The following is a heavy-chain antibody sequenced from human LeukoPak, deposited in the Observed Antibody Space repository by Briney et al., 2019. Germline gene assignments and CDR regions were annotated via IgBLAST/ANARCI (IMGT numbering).Heavy chain of an antibody. D-gene: IGHD3-22*01. CDR3: ARGRVFDTSGYSVDY. Sequence: PGGSLRLSCAASGFTFSSYWMHWVRQAPGKGLVWVSRINSDGSGTRYADSVKGRFTISRDNARNTLYLQMNSLRAEDTAVYYCARGRVFDTSGYSVDYWGQGTLVTVSS. J-gene: IGHJ4*02. CDR2: INSDGSGT. V-gene: IGHV3-74*01. CDR1: GFTFSSYW.